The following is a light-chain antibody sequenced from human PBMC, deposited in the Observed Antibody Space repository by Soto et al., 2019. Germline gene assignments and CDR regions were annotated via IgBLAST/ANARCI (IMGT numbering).Light chain of an antibody. CDR2: EDN. CDR1: SSNIGKNY. Sequence: QSVLTQPPSVSAAPGQKVTFSCSGRSSNIGKNYVSWYQQVPGTAPKLLIYEDNKRRSGIPDRFSGSKSGTSATLGITGLQTGDEADYYCGTWDSSLSVFVFGTGTKVTVL. J-gene: IGLJ1*01. CDR3: GTWDSSLSVFV. V-gene: IGLV1-51*02.